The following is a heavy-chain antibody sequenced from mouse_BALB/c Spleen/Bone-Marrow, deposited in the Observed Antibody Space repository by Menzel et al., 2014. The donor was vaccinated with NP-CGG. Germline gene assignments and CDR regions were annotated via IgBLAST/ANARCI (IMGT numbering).Heavy chain of an antibody. V-gene: IGHV5-12*02. CDR3: ARGGIYYGMDY. CDR2: ISNGGGST. CDR1: GFTFSDYY. J-gene: IGHJ4*01. Sequence: EVHLVESGGGLVQPGGSLKLSCATSGFTFSDYYMYWVRQTPEKRLEWVAYISNGGGSTYYPDTVKGRFTISRDNAKNTLYLQMSRLMSEDTAMYYCARGGIYYGMDYWGQGTSVTVSS.